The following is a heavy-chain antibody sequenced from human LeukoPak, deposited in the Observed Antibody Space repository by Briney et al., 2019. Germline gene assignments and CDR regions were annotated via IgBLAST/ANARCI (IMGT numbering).Heavy chain of an antibody. Sequence: GGSLRLSCAASGFTFSRYALHWVRQAPGKGLEWVALTSFDGSSQYYADFVKGRFTISKDNSKNTLYLQMNSLKIGDTAVYYCARGSVGTPPPFDFWGQGTLVTVSS. V-gene: IGHV3-30-3*01. J-gene: IGHJ4*02. CDR2: TSFDGSSQ. CDR3: ARGSVGTPPPFDF. D-gene: IGHD2-15*01. CDR1: GFTFSRYA.